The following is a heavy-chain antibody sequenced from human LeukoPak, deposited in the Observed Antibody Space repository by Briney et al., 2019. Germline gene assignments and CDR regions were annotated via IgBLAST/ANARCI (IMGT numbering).Heavy chain of an antibody. D-gene: IGHD1-14*01. V-gene: IGHV4-34*01. CDR1: GGSFSGYY. Sequence: SETLSLACAVYGGSFSGYYWSWIRQPPGKGLEWIGEINHSGSTNYNPSLKSRVTISVDTSKNQFSLKLSSVTAADTAVYYCARGAGGWITGLNSFDPWGQGTLVTVSS. CDR3: ARGAGGWITGLNSFDP. CDR2: INHSGST. J-gene: IGHJ5*02.